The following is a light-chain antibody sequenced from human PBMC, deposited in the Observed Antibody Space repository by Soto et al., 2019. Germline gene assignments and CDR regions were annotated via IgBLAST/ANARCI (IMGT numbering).Light chain of an antibody. Sequence: QSVLTQPASVSGSPGQSITISCTGTSSDVGGYNYVSWYQQHPGKAPKLMIYEVSNRPSGVSNRVSGSKSGNTASLTISGLQAEDEADYYCSSYTSSSTLDVFGTGTKLTVL. CDR2: EVS. CDR1: SSDVGGYNY. V-gene: IGLV2-14*01. CDR3: SSYTSSSTLDV. J-gene: IGLJ1*01.